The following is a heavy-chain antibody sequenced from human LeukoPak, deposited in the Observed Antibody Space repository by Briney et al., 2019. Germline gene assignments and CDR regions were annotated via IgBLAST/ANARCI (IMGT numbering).Heavy chain of an antibody. CDR3: ARDSAAAGRYWFDP. D-gene: IGHD6-13*01. CDR2: ISSSSSYI. V-gene: IGHV3-21*01. CDR1: GFTFSSYS. J-gene: IGHJ5*02. Sequence: GGSLRLSCAASGFTFSSYSMTWVRQAPGKGLEWVSSISSSSSYIYYADSVKGRFTISRDNAKNSLYLQMNSLRAEDTAVYYCARDSAAAGRYWFDPWGQGTLVTVSS.